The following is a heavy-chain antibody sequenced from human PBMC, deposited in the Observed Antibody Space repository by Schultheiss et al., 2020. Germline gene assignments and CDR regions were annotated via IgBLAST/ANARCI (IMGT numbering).Heavy chain of an antibody. V-gene: IGHV4-59*08. J-gene: IGHJ3*02. CDR3: ARGDSYGSEGAFDI. CDR2: IYYSGST. CDR1: GGSFSGYY. Sequence: SETLSLTCAVYGGSFSGYYWSWIRQPPGKGLEWIGYIYYSGSTNYNPSLKSRVTISVDTSKNQFSLKLSSVTAADTAVYYCARGDSYGSEGAFDIWGQGTMVTVSS. D-gene: IGHD5-18*01.